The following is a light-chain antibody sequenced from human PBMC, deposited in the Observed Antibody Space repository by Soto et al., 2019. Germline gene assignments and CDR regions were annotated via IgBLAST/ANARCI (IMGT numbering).Light chain of an antibody. CDR3: QQYYSSPPT. V-gene: IGKV4-1*01. CDR1: QSVLYSSNNKNY. CDR2: WAS. J-gene: IGKJ4*01. Sequence: DIVMTQSPDSLAVSLGERATINCKSSQSVLYSSNNKNYLAWYQQIPGQPPKLLIDWASTRESGVPDRFSGSGSGTDFTLTISGLQAEDVAVYYCQQYYSSPPTFGGGTKVEIK.